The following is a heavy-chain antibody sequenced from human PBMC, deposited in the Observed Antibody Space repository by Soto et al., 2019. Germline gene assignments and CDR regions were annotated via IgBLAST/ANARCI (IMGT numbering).Heavy chain of an antibody. V-gene: IGHV3-30*18. D-gene: IGHD2-8*01. Sequence: GGSLRLSCVVSRFRFTRYAMHWVRQAPGKGLEWVAAISDDGTNEYYAASVKGRFTISRDNSKDTVYLQMDSLRYEDTAVYFCAKESGGHYGVGPYYLYGMDVWGQGTSVTVSS. J-gene: IGHJ6*02. CDR1: RFRFTRYA. CDR2: ISDDGTNE. CDR3: AKESGGHYGVGPYYLYGMDV.